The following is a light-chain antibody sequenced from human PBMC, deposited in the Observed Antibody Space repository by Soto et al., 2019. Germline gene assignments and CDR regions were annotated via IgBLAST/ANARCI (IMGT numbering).Light chain of an antibody. CDR2: EGS. CDR3: CSYAGSSVYV. V-gene: IGLV2-23*01. CDR1: SSDVGSYNL. J-gene: IGLJ1*01. Sequence: QSVLTQPASVSGSPGQSITISCTGTSSDVGSYNLVSWYQQHPGKAPKLMIYEGSKRPSGVSNPFSGSKSGNTASLTFSGLQAEDEADYYCCSYAGSSVYVFGTGTKVTVL.